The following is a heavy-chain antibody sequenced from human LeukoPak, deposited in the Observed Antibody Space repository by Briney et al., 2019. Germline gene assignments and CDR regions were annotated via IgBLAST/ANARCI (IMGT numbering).Heavy chain of an antibody. CDR1: GGSISSYY. J-gene: IGHJ4*02. Sequence: ASETLSLTCTVSGGSISSYYWSWIRQPAGKGLEWIGRIYTSGSTNYNPSLKSRVTISVDRSKNQFSLKLSSVTAADTAVYYCARGGVTTFDYWGQGTLVTVSS. D-gene: IGHD4-17*01. V-gene: IGHV4-4*07. CDR2: IYTSGST. CDR3: ARGGVTTFDY.